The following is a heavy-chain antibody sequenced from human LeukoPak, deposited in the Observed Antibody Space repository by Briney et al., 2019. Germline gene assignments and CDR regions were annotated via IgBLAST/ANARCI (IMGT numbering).Heavy chain of an antibody. CDR3: ARQAKSRLFDY. CDR1: GGSISSSSYY. V-gene: IGHV4-39*01. J-gene: IGHJ4*02. CDR2: IYYSGST. D-gene: IGHD4/OR15-4a*01. Sequence: SETLSLTCTVSGGSISSSSYYWGWIRQPPGKGLEWIGSIYYSGSTYYNPSLKSRVTISVDTSKNQFSLKLSSVTAADTAVYYCARQAKSRLFDYWGQGTMVTVSS.